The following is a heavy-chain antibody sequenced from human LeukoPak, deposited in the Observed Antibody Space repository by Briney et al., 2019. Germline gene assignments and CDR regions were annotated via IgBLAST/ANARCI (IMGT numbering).Heavy chain of an antibody. V-gene: IGHV1-2*02. CDR1: GYTFTGYY. D-gene: IGHD2-2*01. J-gene: IGHJ4*02. Sequence: ASVKVSCKASGYTFTGYYMDWVRQAPGQGLEWMGWINSNSGGTNYAQNFQGRVTMTRDTSITTAYMQLSRLRSDDTAVYYCVRDVPAATAGFDYWGQGTLVTVSS. CDR3: VRDVPAATAGFDY. CDR2: INSNSGGT.